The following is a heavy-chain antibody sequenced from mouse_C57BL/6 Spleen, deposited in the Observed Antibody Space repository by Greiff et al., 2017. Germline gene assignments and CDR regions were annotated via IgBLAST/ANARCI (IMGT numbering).Heavy chain of an antibody. Sequence: EVQLVESGGDLVKPGGSLKLSCAASGFTFSSYGMSWVRQTPDKRLEWVATISSGGSYTYYPDSVKGRFTISRDNAKNTLYLQMSSLKSEDTAMYYCARQGAITTVVAPFDDWGQGTTLTVSS. CDR1: GFTFSSYG. V-gene: IGHV5-6*01. D-gene: IGHD1-1*01. CDR2: ISSGGSYT. CDR3: ARQGAITTVVAPFDD. J-gene: IGHJ2*01.